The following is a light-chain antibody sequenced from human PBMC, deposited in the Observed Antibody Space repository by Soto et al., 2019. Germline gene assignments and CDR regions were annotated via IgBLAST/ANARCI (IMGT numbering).Light chain of an antibody. Sequence: DIVLPMSTPPLSLSPGERATLYCVASQRVSGGFLAWYQQKPGLAPRLILYDTSFRATGIPDRFSGSGSGTDFTLTISRLDPEDFAVYYCQPYGSSPSFGEGTKVDTK. CDR2: DTS. V-gene: IGKV3D-20*01. CDR1: QRVSGGF. J-gene: IGKJ1*01. CDR3: QPYGSSPS.